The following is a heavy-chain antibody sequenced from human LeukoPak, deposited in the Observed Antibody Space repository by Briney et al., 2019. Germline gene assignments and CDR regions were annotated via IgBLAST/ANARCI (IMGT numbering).Heavy chain of an antibody. CDR2: IHTIGNT. Sequence: SETLSLTCTVSGASISSHYWSWIRLPAGKGLEWIGRIHTIGNTNYNPSLKSRVTISLDKSKNQLSLKLSSLTAADTAVYYCARDRIAVAGSGWFDPWGQGTLVTVSS. D-gene: IGHD6-19*01. J-gene: IGHJ5*02. V-gene: IGHV4-4*07. CDR1: GASISSHY. CDR3: ARDRIAVAGSGWFDP.